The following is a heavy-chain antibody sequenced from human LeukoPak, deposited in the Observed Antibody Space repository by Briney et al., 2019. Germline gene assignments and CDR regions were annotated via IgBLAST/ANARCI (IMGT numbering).Heavy chain of an antibody. V-gene: IGHV3-48*01. CDR3: ARGAPPQN. J-gene: IGHJ4*02. CDR2: INSRNSAI. CDR1: GFTFSSYS. Sequence: PGGSLRLSCAASGFTFSSYSMNWVRQAPGKGLEWVSYINSRNSAIYYADSVKGRFTISRDNAKNSLYLQMNSLRAEDTAVYYCARGAPPQNWGQGTLVTVSS.